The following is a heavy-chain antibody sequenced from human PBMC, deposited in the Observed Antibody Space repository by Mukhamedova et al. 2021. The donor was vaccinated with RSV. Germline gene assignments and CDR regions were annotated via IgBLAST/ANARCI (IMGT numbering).Heavy chain of an antibody. CDR3: LRAPPDSSGYPYYFDY. CDR2: IYHSGST. D-gene: IGHD3-22*01. Sequence: WSWIRQHPGKGLEWIGYIYHSGSTYYNPSLKSRVTISVDTSKNQFSLRLSSVTAADTAVYYCLRAPPDSSGYPYYFDYWGQGTL. J-gene: IGHJ4*02. V-gene: IGHV4-31*02.